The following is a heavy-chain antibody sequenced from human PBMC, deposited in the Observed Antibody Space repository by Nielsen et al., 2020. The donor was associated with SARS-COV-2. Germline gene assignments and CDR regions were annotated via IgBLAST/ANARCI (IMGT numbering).Heavy chain of an antibody. D-gene: IGHD3/OR15-3a*01. J-gene: IGHJ6*02. CDR2: INPYSGGT. V-gene: IGHV1-2*06. CDR1: GYTFTDYY. CDR3: ARARATIFGLVMSYGMDV. Sequence: ASVNVSCKASGYTFTDYYIHWVRQAPAQGLEWMGRINPYSGGTNYAQKFQGTVTMTRDASISTVYMELTSDDTAVYYCARARATIFGLVMSYGMDVWGQGTTVAVSS.